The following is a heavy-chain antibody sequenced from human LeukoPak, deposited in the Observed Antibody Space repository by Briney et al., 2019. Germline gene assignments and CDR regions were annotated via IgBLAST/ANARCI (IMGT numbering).Heavy chain of an antibody. CDR3: ARAYGDYHPSDDAFDI. V-gene: IGHV4-31*03. CDR2: IYYSGST. Sequence: PSETLSLTCTVSGDSISSGGFYWSWIRQHPGKGLEWIGYIYYSGSTFYNPSLKSRVTISVDRSKNQFSLKLSSVTAADTAVYYCARAYGDYHPSDDAFDIWGQGTMVTVSS. D-gene: IGHD4-17*01. CDR1: GDSISSGGFY. J-gene: IGHJ3*02.